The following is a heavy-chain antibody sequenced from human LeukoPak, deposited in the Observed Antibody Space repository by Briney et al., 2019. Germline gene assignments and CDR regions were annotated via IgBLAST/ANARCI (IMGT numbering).Heavy chain of an antibody. J-gene: IGHJ4*02. Sequence: GGSLRLSCAASGFTVSSNYMSWVRQAPGKGLEWVSVIYSGGSTYYADSVKGRFTISRDNSKNTLYLQMNSLRAEDTAVYYCARAATYYDILTGYYAYFDYWGQGTLVTVSS. CDR3: ARAATYYDILTGYYAYFDY. D-gene: IGHD3-9*01. V-gene: IGHV3-66*01. CDR1: GFTVSSNY. CDR2: IYSGGST.